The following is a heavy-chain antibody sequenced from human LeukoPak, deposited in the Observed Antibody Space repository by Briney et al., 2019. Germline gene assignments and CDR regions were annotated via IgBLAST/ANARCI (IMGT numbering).Heavy chain of an antibody. Sequence: ASVKVSCKASGYTFTSYGISWVRQAPGQGLEWMGWISAYNGNTNYAQKLQGRVTMTADTSTSTAYMELRSLRSDDTAVYYCARGSGYIFYYYYMDVWGKGTTVTVSS. CDR3: ARGSGYIFYYYYMDV. D-gene: IGHD3-22*01. J-gene: IGHJ6*03. CDR2: ISAYNGNT. V-gene: IGHV1-18*01. CDR1: GYTFTSYG.